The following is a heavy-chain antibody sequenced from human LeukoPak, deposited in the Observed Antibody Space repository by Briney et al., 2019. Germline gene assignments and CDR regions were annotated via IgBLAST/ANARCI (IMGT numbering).Heavy chain of an antibody. J-gene: IGHJ6*02. V-gene: IGHV1-3*01. CDR1: GYTFTSYA. Sequence: GASVTVSCTASGYTFTSYAMHWVRQAPGQRLEWMGWINAGNGNTKYSQKFQGRVTITRDTSASTAYTELSSLRSEDTAVYYCAYHRSPPSYGDPDYGMDVWGQGTTVTVSS. CDR3: AYHRSPPSYGDPDYGMDV. D-gene: IGHD4-17*01. CDR2: INAGNGNT.